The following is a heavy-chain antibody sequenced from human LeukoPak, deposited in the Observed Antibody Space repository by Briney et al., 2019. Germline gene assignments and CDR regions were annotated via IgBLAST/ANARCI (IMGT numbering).Heavy chain of an antibody. D-gene: IGHD6-19*01. J-gene: IGHJ3*02. CDR3: AKWGGYSSGWYSFRGAVDI. V-gene: IGHV3-30*02. Sequence: GGSLRLSCAASGFTFSSYGMHWVRQAPGKGLEWVAFIRYDGSNKYYADSVKGRFTISRDNSKNTLYLQMNSLRAEDTAVYYCAKWGGYSSGWYSFRGAVDIWGQGTMVTVSS. CDR2: IRYDGSNK. CDR1: GFTFSSYG.